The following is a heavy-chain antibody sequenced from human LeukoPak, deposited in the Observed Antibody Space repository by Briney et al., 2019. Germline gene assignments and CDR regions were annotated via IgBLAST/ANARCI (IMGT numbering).Heavy chain of an antibody. CDR1: GLTFSNYG. J-gene: IGHJ6*03. CDR3: ARHGSITMVRGRLRYFYMDV. D-gene: IGHD3-10*01. V-gene: IGHV3-23*01. Sequence: GGSLRLSCAASGLTFSNYGMSWVRQAPGKGLEWVSAISGSGGSTYYADSVKGRFTISRDNSKNTLYLQMNSLRAEDTAVYYCARHGSITMVRGRLRYFYMDVWGKGTTVTISS. CDR2: ISGSGGST.